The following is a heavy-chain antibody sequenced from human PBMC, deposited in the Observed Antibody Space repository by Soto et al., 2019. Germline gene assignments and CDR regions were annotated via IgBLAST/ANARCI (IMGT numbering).Heavy chain of an antibody. CDR3: TRDRPGPQHYFDY. D-gene: IGHD6-6*01. CDR1: GFIFDSDW. V-gene: IGHV3-74*01. CDR2: INTDGSGT. Sequence: PGGSLRLSCAASGFIFDSDWMHWVRQAPGQGLVWVSRINTDGSGTSYADSVKGRFTISRDNAKNMVYLQMNSLRAEDTAVYYYTRDRPGPQHYFDYWGQGNVVPSPQ. J-gene: IGHJ4*02.